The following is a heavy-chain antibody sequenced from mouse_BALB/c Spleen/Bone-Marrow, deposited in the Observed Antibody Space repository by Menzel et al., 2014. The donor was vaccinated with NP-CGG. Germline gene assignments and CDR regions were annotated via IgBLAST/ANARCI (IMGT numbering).Heavy chain of an antibody. CDR3: AKGGNYRYDFDY. D-gene: IGHD2-14*01. CDR1: GYTFTSYV. V-gene: IGHV1-14*01. J-gene: IGHJ2*01. Sequence: QLQESGPELVKPGASVKMSCKASGYTFTSYVMHWVKQKPGQGLEWIGYINPYNDGTKYNEKFKGMATLTSDGSSSTAYMELSSLTSEDSAVYYCAKGGNYRYDFDYWGQGTTLTVSS. CDR2: INPYNDGT.